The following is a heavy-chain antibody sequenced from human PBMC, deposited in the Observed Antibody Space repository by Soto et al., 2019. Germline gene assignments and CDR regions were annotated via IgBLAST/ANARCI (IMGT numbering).Heavy chain of an antibody. D-gene: IGHD2-2*01. Sequence: ASVKVSCKASGYTFTNYGVTWVRQAPGQGLEWMGWISAYTDNPNYAQKFQGRVTMTIDTSTATAYMDLRSLTSDDTAVYYCARVIPGAEAWFGPWGQGTLVTVSS. CDR2: ISAYTDNP. V-gene: IGHV1-18*01. CDR1: GYTFTNYG. CDR3: ARVIPGAEAWFGP. J-gene: IGHJ5*02.